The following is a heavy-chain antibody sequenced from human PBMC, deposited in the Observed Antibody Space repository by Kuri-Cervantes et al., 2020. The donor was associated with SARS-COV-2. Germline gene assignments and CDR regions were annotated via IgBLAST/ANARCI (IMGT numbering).Heavy chain of an antibody. Sequence: GESLKISCAASGFTFSNSDMNWVHQAPGKGLEWVSYISSSSSTIYYADSVEGRFTISRDNAKNSLYLQMNSLRAEDTAVYYCARVWDYDCSSTSCYFRAVYYYYMDVWGKGTTVTVSS. CDR3: ARVWDYDCSSTSCYFRAVYYYYMDV. J-gene: IGHJ6*03. CDR2: ISSSSSTI. D-gene: IGHD2-2*01. V-gene: IGHV3-48*01. CDR1: GFTFSNSD.